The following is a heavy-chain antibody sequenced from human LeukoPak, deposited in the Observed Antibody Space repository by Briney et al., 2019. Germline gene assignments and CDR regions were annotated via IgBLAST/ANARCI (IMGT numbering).Heavy chain of an antibody. J-gene: IGHJ4*02. D-gene: IGHD6-13*01. CDR2: ISGNGVST. V-gene: IGHV3-23*01. Sequence: GGSLRLSCAASGFTFSTYAMSCVRQAPGKGLEWVSTISGNGVSTYYANSVKGRITISRDNSKNTLWLQMNSLRAEDTALYYCAKPQYDSSWYYFDYWGQGTLVTVSS. CDR1: GFTFSTYA. CDR3: AKPQYDSSWYYFDY.